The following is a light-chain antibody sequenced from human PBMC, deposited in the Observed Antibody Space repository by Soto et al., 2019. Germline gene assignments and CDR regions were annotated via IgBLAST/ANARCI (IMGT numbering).Light chain of an antibody. CDR2: GAS. J-gene: IGKJ4*01. V-gene: IGKV3-20*01. CDR3: QHYGGSPLT. CDR1: QSVSSTY. Sequence: EIVLTQSPGTLSLSPGERATLSCRASQSVSSTYLAWYQQKAGQAPRLVIYGASSRATGIPDRFSGSGSGTDFTLTISRLEPEDFAVYYCQHYGGSPLTFGGGTKVEIK.